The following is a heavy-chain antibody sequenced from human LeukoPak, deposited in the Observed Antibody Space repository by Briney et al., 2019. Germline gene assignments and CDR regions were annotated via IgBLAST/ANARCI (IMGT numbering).Heavy chain of an antibody. V-gene: IGHV4-31*03. CDR2: IYYSGIT. CDR3: ARGGYYYDNSGYATFDY. J-gene: IGHJ4*02. D-gene: IGHD3-22*01. Sequence: SQTLSLTCSVSGGSISSGGYYWSWIRQHPGKGLEWIGYIYYSGITYYNPSLKSRVTISVDTSKNQFSLKLGSVTAADTAVYYCARGGYYYDNSGYATFDYWGQGTLVTVSS. CDR1: GGSISSGGYY.